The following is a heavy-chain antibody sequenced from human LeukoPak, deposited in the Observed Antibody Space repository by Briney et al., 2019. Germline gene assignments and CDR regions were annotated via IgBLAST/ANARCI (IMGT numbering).Heavy chain of an antibody. J-gene: IGHJ4*02. D-gene: IGHD6-25*01. CDR2: ISGSGNST. CDR3: AKGAGSSGWNPSDY. CDR1: GFTFSSYA. Sequence: SGGSLRLSCVASGFTFSSYAMSWVRQAPGKGLEWVSVISGSGNSTYYPDSVRGRFTISRDNSKNTLYLQMSGLRAEDTAVYYCAKGAGSSGWNPSDYWGQGILATVSS. V-gene: IGHV3-23*01.